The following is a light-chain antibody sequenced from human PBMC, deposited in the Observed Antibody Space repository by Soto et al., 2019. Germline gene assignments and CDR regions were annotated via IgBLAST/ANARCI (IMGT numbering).Light chain of an antibody. Sequence: DIQMTQSPSSRSASVGDRVTITGRASQSISSYLNWYQQKPGKAPKLLIYAASSLQSGVPSRFSGSGSGTDFTLTISSLQPEDFATYYCQQSYSTPHTFGQGTKLEIK. J-gene: IGKJ2*01. CDR2: AAS. V-gene: IGKV1-39*01. CDR1: QSISSY. CDR3: QQSYSTPHT.